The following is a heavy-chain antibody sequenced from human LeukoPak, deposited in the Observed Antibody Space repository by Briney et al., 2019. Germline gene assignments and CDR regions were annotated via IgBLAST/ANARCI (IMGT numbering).Heavy chain of an antibody. Sequence: GGSLRLSCAASGFTFSGYGIHWVRQAPGKGLEWVAFLSYDGSNKFYADSVKGRFTISRDNAKNSLFLQMSSLRVDDTAVYYCARLVVTDDWGQGTLVTVSS. D-gene: IGHD3-22*01. CDR1: GFTFSGYG. J-gene: IGHJ4*02. CDR2: LSYDGSNK. V-gene: IGHV3-33*03. CDR3: ARLVVTDD.